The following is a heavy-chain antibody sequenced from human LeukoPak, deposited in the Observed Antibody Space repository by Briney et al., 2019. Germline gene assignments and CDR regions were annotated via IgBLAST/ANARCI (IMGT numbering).Heavy chain of an antibody. V-gene: IGHV3-43*02. D-gene: IGHD3-10*01. CDR1: GFTFDDYA. CDR2: ISRDGGTT. Sequence: GGSLRLSCATSGFTFDDYAFHWIRQVPGKGLEWVSLISRDGGTTSYGDSVKGRLTISRDNSKNSLYMQMNSLKTEDSALYYCTKDFSGSYENWGQGTLVTVSS. J-gene: IGHJ4*02. CDR3: TKDFSGSYEN.